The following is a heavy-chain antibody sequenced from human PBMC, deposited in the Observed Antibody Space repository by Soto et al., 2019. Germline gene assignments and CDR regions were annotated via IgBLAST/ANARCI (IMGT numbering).Heavy chain of an antibody. CDR1: GFTFSSYA. CDR2: ISGSGGST. Sequence: EVQLLESGGGLVQPGGSLRLSCAASGFTFSSYAMSWVRQAPGKGLEWVSAISGSGGSTYYADSVKGRFTISRDNSKNTLYLPMNSLRAEDTAVYYWAKAVWGITIFGGMDVWGQGTTVTVSS. V-gene: IGHV3-23*01. CDR3: AKAVWGITIFGGMDV. J-gene: IGHJ6*01. D-gene: IGHD3-9*01.